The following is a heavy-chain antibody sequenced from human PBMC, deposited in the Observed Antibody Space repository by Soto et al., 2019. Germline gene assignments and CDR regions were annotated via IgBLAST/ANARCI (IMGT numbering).Heavy chain of an antibody. Sequence: EVQLLESGGGLVQPGGSLRLSCAASGFTFSNYAMSWVRQAPGKGLEWVSAISGGGGTTYYAGSVKGRFTISRDNSKNTLFLQMNCLRAEDTAVYYCAKFFVETGESSGWPWSFHYWGQGTLVTVSS. CDR3: AKFFVETGESSGWPWSFHY. D-gene: IGHD6-25*01. CDR1: GFTFSNYA. V-gene: IGHV3-23*01. J-gene: IGHJ4*02. CDR2: ISGGGGTT.